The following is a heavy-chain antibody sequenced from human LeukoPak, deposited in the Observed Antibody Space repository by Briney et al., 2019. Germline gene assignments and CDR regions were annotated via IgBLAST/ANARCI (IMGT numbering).Heavy chain of an antibody. D-gene: IGHD5-18*01. CDR3: ARGRGYSYGYADY. J-gene: IGHJ4*02. CDR1: GYTFTSYD. CDR2: MNPNSGNT. V-gene: IGHV1-8*01. Sequence: ASVKVSCTASGYTFTSYDINWVRQATGQGLEWMGWMNPNSGNTGYAEKFQGRVTMTRNISIRTAYMELSTLRSDDTAVYYCARGRGYSYGYADYWGQGTLVTVSS.